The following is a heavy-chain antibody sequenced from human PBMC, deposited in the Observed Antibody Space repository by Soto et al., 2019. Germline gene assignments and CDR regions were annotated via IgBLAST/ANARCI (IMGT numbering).Heavy chain of an antibody. CDR1: GGSISSYY. CDR2: IYTSGST. D-gene: IGHD6-13*01. J-gene: IGHJ4*02. Sequence: SETLSLTCTVSGGSISSYYWSWIRQPAGKGLGWIGRIYTSGSTNYNPSLKSRVTMSVDTSKNQFSLKLSSVTAADTAVYYCAGSPNTAYPRAADGTGRADYWGQGTLVTVSS. V-gene: IGHV4-4*07. CDR3: AGSPNTAYPRAADGTGRADY.